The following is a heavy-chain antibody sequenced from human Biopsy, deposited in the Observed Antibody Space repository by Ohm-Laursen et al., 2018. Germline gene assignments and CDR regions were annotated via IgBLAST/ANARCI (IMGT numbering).Heavy chain of an antibody. V-gene: IGHV1-2*05. CDR2: INPHTGVT. CDR1: GYDFLDFH. D-gene: IGHD5/OR15-5a*01. CDR3: ARPPGGVSTIGFDP. Sequence: ASVKVSCKASGYDFLDFHIHWVRQVPGQGLEWIGHINPHTGVTKYAQKFLDRITMTGDTSISTAYMDLSRLTSADTGIYYCARPPGGVSTIGFDPWGQGTLVIVSS. J-gene: IGHJ5*02.